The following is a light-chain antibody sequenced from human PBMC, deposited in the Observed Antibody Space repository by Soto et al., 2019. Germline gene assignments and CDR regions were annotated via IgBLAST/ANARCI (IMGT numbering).Light chain of an antibody. V-gene: IGKV3-11*01. CDR3: QQRSNWPLT. J-gene: IGKJ4*01. CDR2: DAS. CDR1: QSVSSS. Sequence: DIVLTQSPATLSLSPGERATLSCRASQSVSSSLAWYQQKPGQAPRLLIYDASNMGTGIPARFSGSGSGTDFTLTISSLEPEDFAVYYCQQRSNWPLTFGGGTKVEIK.